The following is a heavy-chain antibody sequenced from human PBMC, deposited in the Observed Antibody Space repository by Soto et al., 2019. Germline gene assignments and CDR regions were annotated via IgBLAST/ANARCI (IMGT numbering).Heavy chain of an antibody. CDR2: IYSGTTT. CDR1: GFSVSPHY. CDR3: ARSSGWNRFDY. Sequence: EVLLVESGGGLVQPGGSLRLSCTVSGFSVSPHYMNWVRQAPGKGLEWVSVIYSGTTTNYGDSVKGRFTISRDNSKNTLYLQMDSLRAEDTAVYYCARSSGWNRFDYWGQGTLSPSP. D-gene: IGHD6-19*01. J-gene: IGHJ4*02. V-gene: IGHV3-66*01.